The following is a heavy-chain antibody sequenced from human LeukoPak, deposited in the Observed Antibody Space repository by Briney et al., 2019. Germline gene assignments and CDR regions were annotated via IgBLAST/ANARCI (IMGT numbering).Heavy chain of an antibody. CDR2: ISSSGDYI. J-gene: IGHJ4*02. CDR1: GXTFSSYS. D-gene: IGHD3-3*01. CDR3: ARDRSGFTFDY. Sequence: PGGSLRLSCAASGXTFSSYSMNWVRQAPGKGLEWVSYISSSGDYIYYADSVKGRFTISRDNAKNSLYLQMNSLRVEDTAVYYCARDRSGFTFDYWGQGTLVTVSS. V-gene: IGHV3-21*01.